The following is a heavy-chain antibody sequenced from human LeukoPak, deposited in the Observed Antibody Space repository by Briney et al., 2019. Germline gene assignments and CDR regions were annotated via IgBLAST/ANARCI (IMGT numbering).Heavy chain of an antibody. V-gene: IGHV3-7*01. J-gene: IGHJ4*02. CDR1: GFTFSSYW. Sequence: GGSLRLSCAASGFTFSSYWMSWVRQAPGKGLEWVANIKQDGSEKYYVDSVKGRFTISRDNAKNSLYLQMNSLRAEDTAVYYCASIPYYGSRDYWGQGTLVTVSS. D-gene: IGHD2/OR15-2a*01. CDR2: IKQDGSEK. CDR3: ASIPYYGSRDY.